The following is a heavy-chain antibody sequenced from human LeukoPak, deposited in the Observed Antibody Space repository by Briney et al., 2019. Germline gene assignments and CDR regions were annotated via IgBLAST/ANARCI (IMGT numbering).Heavy chain of an antibody. CDR2: IYYSGST. CDR1: GGSISSSSYY. J-gene: IGHJ4*02. Sequence: SETLSLTXTVSGGSISSSSYYWGWIRQPPGKGLEWIGSIYYSGSTYYNPSLKSRVTISVDTSKNQFSLKLSSVTAADTAVYYCARRRRYDYVWGSHDYWGQGTLVTVSS. D-gene: IGHD3-16*01. V-gene: IGHV4-39*01. CDR3: ARRRRYDYVWGSHDY.